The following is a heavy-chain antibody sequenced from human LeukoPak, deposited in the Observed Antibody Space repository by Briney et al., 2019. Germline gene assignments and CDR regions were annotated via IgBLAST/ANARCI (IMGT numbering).Heavy chain of an antibody. J-gene: IGHJ3*02. Sequence: GASVKVSCKASGYTFTSYGISWVRQAPGQGLEWMGWISAYNGNTNYAQKLQGRVTMTTDTSTSTAYMELRSLRSDDTAVYYCARDPPYYDILTGYYAAAAFDIWGQGKMVTVSS. D-gene: IGHD3-9*01. CDR2: ISAYNGNT. CDR3: ARDPPYYDILTGYYAAAAFDI. V-gene: IGHV1-18*01. CDR1: GYTFTSYG.